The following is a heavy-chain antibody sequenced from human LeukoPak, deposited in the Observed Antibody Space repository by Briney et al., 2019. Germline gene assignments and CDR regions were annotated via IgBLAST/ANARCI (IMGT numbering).Heavy chain of an antibody. Sequence: PGESLKISCVGSGFSFSDSWMTWVRQVPGKGLEWVANIRRDGSVKNYVDSVKGRFTMSRDNAKNSLYLQMNDLRAEDTAIYYCARDLSPSMPGSVWYDAFDIWGQGTMVTVSS. CDR2: IRRDGSVK. CDR1: GFSFSDSW. V-gene: IGHV3-7*01. CDR3: ARDLSPSMPGSVWYDAFDI. J-gene: IGHJ3*02. D-gene: IGHD6-19*01.